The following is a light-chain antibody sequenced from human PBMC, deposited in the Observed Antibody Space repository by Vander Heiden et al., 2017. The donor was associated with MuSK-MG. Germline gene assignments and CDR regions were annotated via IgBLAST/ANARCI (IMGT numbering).Light chain of an antibody. Sequence: SALIQLPSLSGSPGQSITISAGGTSRDVVAYNYVPVYQQHPGKAPKLMIHDFTNRPSGVSNRFSGSKSGNTASLTISGLQAEDEADYYCSSYTSSTTYVFGAGTKVTVL. CDR3: SSYTSSTTYV. V-gene: IGLV2-14*03. CDR2: DFT. J-gene: IGLJ1*01. CDR1: SRDVVAYNY.